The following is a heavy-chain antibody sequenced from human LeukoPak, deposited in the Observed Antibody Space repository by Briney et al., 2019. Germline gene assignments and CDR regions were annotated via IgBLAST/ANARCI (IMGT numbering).Heavy chain of an antibody. CDR2: ISSSSSYI. J-gene: IGHJ3*02. V-gene: IGHV3-21*01. CDR3: ASPHPGHDAFDI. Sequence: PGGSLRLSCAASGFTFSSYSMNWVRQAPGKGLEWVSSISSSSSYIYYADSVKGRFTISRDNVKNSLYLQMNSLRAEDTAVYYCASPHPGHDAFDIWGQGTMVTVSS. CDR1: GFTFSSYS.